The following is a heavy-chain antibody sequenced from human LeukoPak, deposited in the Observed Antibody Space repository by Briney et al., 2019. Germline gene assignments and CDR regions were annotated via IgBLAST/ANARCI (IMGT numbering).Heavy chain of an antibody. J-gene: IGHJ6*03. CDR2: INWNGDSR. CDR3: ARYYGSGSYYIHYYYMDV. D-gene: IGHD3-10*01. Sequence: GGSLRLSCAASGFTFDDYGMSWVRQAPGKGLEWVSGINWNGDSRGYADSVKGRFTVSRDNAKNSLYLQMNSLRAEDTALYHCARYYGSGSYYIHYYYMDVWGKGTTVTISS. V-gene: IGHV3-20*01. CDR1: GFTFDDYG.